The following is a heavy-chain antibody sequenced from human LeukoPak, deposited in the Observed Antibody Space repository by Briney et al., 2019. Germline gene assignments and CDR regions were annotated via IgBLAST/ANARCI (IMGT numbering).Heavy chain of an antibody. J-gene: IGHJ5*02. CDR2: IYTSGST. Sequence: PSETLSLTCTVSGGSFSSYYWSWIRQPPGKGLEWIGYIYTSGSTNYNPSLKSRVTISVGTSKNQFSLKLSSVTAADTAVYYCARRLYYYGSGQGGFDPWGQGTLVTVSS. CDR3: ARRLYYYGSGQGGFDP. CDR1: GGSFSSYY. V-gene: IGHV4-4*08. D-gene: IGHD3-10*01.